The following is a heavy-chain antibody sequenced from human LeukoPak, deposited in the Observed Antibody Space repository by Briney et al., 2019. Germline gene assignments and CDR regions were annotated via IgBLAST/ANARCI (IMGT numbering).Heavy chain of an antibody. CDR1: GYTFTDYA. CDR3: ARVVKYSSGPLTDLLPYYFDP. CDR2: INAGNGNT. V-gene: IGHV1-3*03. Sequence: ASVKVSCKASGYTFTDYALHWVRQAPGQRLGWMGWINAGNGNTKYSQEFQGRVTISRDTSASTAYMELSSLRSEDMAVYYCARVVKYSSGPLTDLLPYYFDPWGQGTLVTVSS. D-gene: IGHD6-19*01. J-gene: IGHJ4*02.